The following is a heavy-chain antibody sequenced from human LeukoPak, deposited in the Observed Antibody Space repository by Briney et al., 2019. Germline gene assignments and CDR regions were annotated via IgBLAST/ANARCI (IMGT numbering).Heavy chain of an antibody. V-gene: IGHV3-53*01. CDR1: GFTVSDNY. CDR3: ARDAPQVPAAGVLAS. J-gene: IGHJ5*02. D-gene: IGHD6-13*01. CDR2: VYSGGDT. Sequence: GGSLRLSCAASGFTVSDNYMSWVRQAPGKGLERVSVVYSGGDTYYADSVKGRFTFSRDISKNTLYLQMNGLRTEDTAMYYCARDAPQVPAAGVLASWGQGTLVTVSS.